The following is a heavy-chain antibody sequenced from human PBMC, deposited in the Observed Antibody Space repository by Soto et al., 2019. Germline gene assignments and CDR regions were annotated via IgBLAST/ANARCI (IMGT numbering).Heavy chain of an antibody. CDR3: SRSPLCSGLSDYYYLAV. D-gene: IGHD2-15*01. CDR1: GFTFNRFG. CDR2: ISSASSTT. V-gene: IGHV3-48*01. Sequence: EEQLVESGGALVQPGGSLRLSCAASGFTFNRFGMNWVRQAPGKGLEWISYISSASSTTQYAESVKGRFTISRDNARDSLYLPMSSLRVEDTAVYYCSRSPLCSGLSDYYYLAVWGTGTRVTVSS. J-gene: IGHJ6*03.